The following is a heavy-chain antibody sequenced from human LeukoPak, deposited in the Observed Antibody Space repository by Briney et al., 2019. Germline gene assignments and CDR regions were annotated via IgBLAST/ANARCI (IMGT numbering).Heavy chain of an antibody. CDR3: AKDPGFPGGGYY. D-gene: IGHD1-14*01. J-gene: IGHJ4*02. V-gene: IGHV3-23*01. Sequence: GGSLRLSCAASGFTFSSYAMSWVRQAPGKGLEWVSAISGSGGSTYYADSVKGRFTISRDNSKNTLYLPMNSLRAEDTAVYYCAKDPGFPGGGYYWGQGTLVSVSS. CDR2: ISGSGGST. CDR1: GFTFSSYA.